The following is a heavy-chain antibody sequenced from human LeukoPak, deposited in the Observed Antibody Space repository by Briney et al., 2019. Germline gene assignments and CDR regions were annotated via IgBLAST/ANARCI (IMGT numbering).Heavy chain of an antibody. V-gene: IGHV3-30*18. CDR1: GFTFSSYG. D-gene: IGHD2-8*02. CDR2: ISYDGSNK. CDR3: AKELGVEAGAFDI. J-gene: IGHJ3*02. Sequence: GGSLRLSCAASGFTFSSYGMHWVRQAPGKGLEWEAVISYDGSNKYYADSVKGRFTISRDNSKNTLYLQMNSLRAEDTAVYYCAKELGVEAGAFDIWGQGTMVTVSS.